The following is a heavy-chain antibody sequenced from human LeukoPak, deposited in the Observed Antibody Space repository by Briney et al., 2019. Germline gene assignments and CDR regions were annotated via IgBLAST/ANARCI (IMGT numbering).Heavy chain of an antibody. Sequence: SQTLSLTCTVSGGSISSYYWSWIRQPPGKGLEWIGYIYTSGSTNYNPSLKSRVTISVDTSKNQFSLKLSSVTAADTAVYYCARIAVAGFIDYWGQGTLVTVSS. CDR1: GGSISSYY. CDR2: IYTSGST. J-gene: IGHJ4*02. D-gene: IGHD6-19*01. V-gene: IGHV4-4*09. CDR3: ARIAVAGFIDY.